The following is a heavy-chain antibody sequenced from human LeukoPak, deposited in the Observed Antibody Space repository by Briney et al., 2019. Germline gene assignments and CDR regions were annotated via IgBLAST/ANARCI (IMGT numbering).Heavy chain of an antibody. J-gene: IGHJ6*02. CDR2: IWYDGSNE. CDR1: GFTFRSHG. V-gene: IGHV3-33*01. Sequence: GGSLRLSCAASGFTFRSHGMHWVRQAPGKGLEWVGGIWYDGSNEVYADSVKGRFTISRDNSKNTLYLQMNSLRVEDTAVYYCARDGQNGSPYATDVWGQGTTVTVSS. CDR3: ARDGQNGSPYATDV. D-gene: IGHD3-10*01.